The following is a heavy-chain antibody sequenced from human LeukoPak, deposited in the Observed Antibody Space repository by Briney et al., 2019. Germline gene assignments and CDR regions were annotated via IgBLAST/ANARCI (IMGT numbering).Heavy chain of an antibody. V-gene: IGHV3-21*01. J-gene: IGHJ4*02. CDR2: ISSSSSYI. D-gene: IGHD6-19*01. CDR1: GFTFSSYS. Sequence: GGSLRLSCAAPGFTFSSYSMNWVRQAPGKGLEWVSSISSSSSYIYYADSVKGRFTISRDNAKNSLYLQMNSLRAEDTAVYYCARALGRSSGWYLGYWGQGTLVTVSS. CDR3: ARALGRSSGWYLGY.